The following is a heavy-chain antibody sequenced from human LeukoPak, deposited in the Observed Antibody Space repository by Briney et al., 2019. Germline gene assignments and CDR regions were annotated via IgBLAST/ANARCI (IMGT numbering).Heavy chain of an antibody. CDR1: GFTFGSYS. D-gene: IGHD2-2*02. J-gene: IGHJ4*02. CDR2: IIGSGGST. CDR3: VKDQCTSSSCYKGDY. V-gene: IGHV3-23*01. Sequence: GGSLRLSCAASGFTFGSYSMSWVRQAPGKGLEWVSAIIGSGGSTFYADSVKGRFTISRDNSKNTLYLQMDSLRAEDTAVYYCVKDQCTSSSCYKGDYWGQGTLVTVSS.